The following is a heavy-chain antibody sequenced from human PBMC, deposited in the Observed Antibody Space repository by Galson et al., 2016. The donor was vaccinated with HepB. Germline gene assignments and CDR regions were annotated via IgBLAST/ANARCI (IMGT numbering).Heavy chain of an antibody. Sequence: SLRLSCAASGFTFSSYGMNWVRQAPGKGLEWVSYISGSSTIYYADSVKGRFIISRGNAKNSLYLQMNSLRDEDTAVYYCARDRAYSQFDFWGQGTPVTVSS. J-gene: IGHJ4*02. V-gene: IGHV3-48*02. CDR2: ISGSSTI. CDR1: GFTFSSYG. CDR3: ARDRAYSQFDF. D-gene: IGHD4-11*01.